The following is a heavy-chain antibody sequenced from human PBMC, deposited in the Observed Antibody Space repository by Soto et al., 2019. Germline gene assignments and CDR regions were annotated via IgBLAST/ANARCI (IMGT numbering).Heavy chain of an antibody. Sequence: GASVKVSCKASGYTFTGYYMHWVRQAPGQGLEWMGWINPNSGGTNYAQKFQGWVTMTRDTSISTAYMELSRLRSDDTAVYFCARGPNFWSGYQDYYYYMDVWGKGTTVTVSS. CDR1: GYTFTGYY. D-gene: IGHD3-3*01. CDR2: INPNSGGT. J-gene: IGHJ6*03. V-gene: IGHV1-2*04. CDR3: ARGPNFWSGYQDYYYYMDV.